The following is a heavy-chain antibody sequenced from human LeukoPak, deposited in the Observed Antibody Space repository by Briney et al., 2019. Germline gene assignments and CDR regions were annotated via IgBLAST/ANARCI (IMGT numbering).Heavy chain of an antibody. J-gene: IGHJ5*02. V-gene: IGHV1-69*05. CDR1: GGTFGTYA. Sequence: SVKVSCKASGGTFGTYAISWVRQAPGQGLEWMGEIIPIFGSANYAQKFQGRVTITTDESTSTAYMELSSLRSEDTAVYYCVSDRGGIYSGNWIHPWGQGTLVTVSS. CDR3: VSDRGGIYSGNWIHP. D-gene: IGHD1-26*01. CDR2: IIPIFGSA.